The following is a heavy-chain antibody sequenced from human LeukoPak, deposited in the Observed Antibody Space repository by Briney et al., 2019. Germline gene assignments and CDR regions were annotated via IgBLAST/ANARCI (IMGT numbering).Heavy chain of an antibody. Sequence: PSQTLSLTCTVSGGSISSGGYYWNWIRQPPGKGLEWIGYICYSGSTYYNPSLKSRVTISVDTSKNQFSLKLSFVTAADTAVYYCARGSEHFDYWGQGTLVTVSS. CDR3: ARGSEHFDY. CDR1: GGSISSGGYY. CDR2: ICYSGST. J-gene: IGHJ4*02. V-gene: IGHV4-31*03.